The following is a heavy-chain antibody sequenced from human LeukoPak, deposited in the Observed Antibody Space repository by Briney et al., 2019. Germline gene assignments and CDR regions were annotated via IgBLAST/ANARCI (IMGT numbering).Heavy chain of an antibody. Sequence: ASVKVSCKASGYIFTSYFMHWVRQAPGQGPEWMGVISPSGGSTTYAQKFQGRVTLTRDMSTSTDYLELSSLRSEDTAVYYCAREMATISRYLFDYWGQGTLVTVSS. CDR2: ISPSGGST. CDR1: GYIFTSYF. CDR3: AREMATISRYLFDY. V-gene: IGHV1-46*01. D-gene: IGHD5-24*01. J-gene: IGHJ4*02.